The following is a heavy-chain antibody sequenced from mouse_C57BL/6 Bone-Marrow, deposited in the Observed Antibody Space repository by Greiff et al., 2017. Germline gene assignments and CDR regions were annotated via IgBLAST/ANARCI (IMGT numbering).Heavy chain of an antibody. D-gene: IGHD1-1*01. CDR1: GFTFSSYA. V-gene: IGHV5-4*01. Sequence: EVQVVESGGGLVKPGGSLKLSCAASGFTFSSYAMSWVRQTPEKRLEWVATISDGGSYTYYPDNVKGRFTISRDNAKKNLYLQMSHLKSEDTAMYYCAREDYGSSQFAYWGQGTLVTVSA. CDR3: AREDYGSSQFAY. J-gene: IGHJ3*01. CDR2: ISDGGSYT.